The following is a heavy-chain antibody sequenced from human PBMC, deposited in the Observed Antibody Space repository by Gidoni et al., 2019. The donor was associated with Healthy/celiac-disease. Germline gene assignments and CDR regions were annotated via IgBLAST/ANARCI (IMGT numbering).Heavy chain of an antibody. CDR3: TTFASDYDFWSGSLLDFDY. D-gene: IGHD3-3*01. Sequence: EVQLVESGGGLVKPGRSLRLAWTASGFPFGDYAMSWFRQAPGKGLELVGFIRSKAYGGTTEYAASVKGRFTISRDDSKSIAYLQMNSLKTEDTAVYYCTTFASDYDFWSGSLLDFDYWGQGTLVTVSS. V-gene: IGHV3-49*05. J-gene: IGHJ4*02. CDR2: IRSKAYGGTT. CDR1: GFPFGDYA.